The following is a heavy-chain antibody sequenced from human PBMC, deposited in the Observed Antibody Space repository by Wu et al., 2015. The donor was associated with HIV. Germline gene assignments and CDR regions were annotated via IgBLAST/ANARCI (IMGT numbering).Heavy chain of an antibody. J-gene: IGHJ6*03. Sequence: QVQLVQSGAEVKKPGSSVKVSCKASGGTFSSYAISWVRQAPGQGLEWMGIINPSGGSTSYAQKFQGRVTMTRDTSTSTVYMELSSLRSEDTAVYYCARGLSGSYLDLRGYYYMDVWGKGTTVTVSS. D-gene: IGHD3-10*01. CDR2: INPSGGST. CDR3: ARGLSGSYLDLRGYYYMDV. V-gene: IGHV1-46*03. CDR1: GGTFSSYA.